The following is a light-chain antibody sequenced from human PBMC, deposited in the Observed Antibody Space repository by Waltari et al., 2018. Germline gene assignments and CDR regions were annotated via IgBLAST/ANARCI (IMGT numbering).Light chain of an antibody. V-gene: IGLV2-8*01. J-gene: IGLJ2*01. CDR3: TSYGGVNVLGVL. CDR1: NSDVGTYNY. CDR2: GVT. Sequence: QSALTQPPSASGSPGQSVPISCAGTNSDVGTYNYVSWYQHHPGKAPKLLIYGVTERLPGVPDRFSGSKSGTTASLTVSGLQADDEADYYCTSYGGVNVLGVLFGGGTKLTVL.